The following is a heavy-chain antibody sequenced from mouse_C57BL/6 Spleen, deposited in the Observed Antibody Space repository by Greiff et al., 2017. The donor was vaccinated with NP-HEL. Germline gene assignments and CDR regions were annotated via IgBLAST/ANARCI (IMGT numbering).Heavy chain of an antibody. V-gene: IGHV2-5*01. Sequence: SGPGLVQPSQSLSITCTVSGFSLTSYGVHWVRQSPGKGLEWLGVIWRGGSTDYNAAFMSRLSITQNNSKSQVFFKMNRRQADDTAIYYCAKERGNPAWFAYWGQGTLVTVSA. CDR2: IWRGGST. CDR1: GFSLTSYG. J-gene: IGHJ3*01. CDR3: AKERGNPAWFAY. D-gene: IGHD2-1*01.